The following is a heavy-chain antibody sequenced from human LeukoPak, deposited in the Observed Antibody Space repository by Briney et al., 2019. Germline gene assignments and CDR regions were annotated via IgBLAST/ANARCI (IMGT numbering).Heavy chain of an antibody. CDR1: GYSISSGYY. J-gene: IGHJ4*02. Sequence: PSETLSLTCAVSGYSISSGYYWGWIRQPPGKGLEWIGSIYHSGSTYYNPSLKSRVTISVDTSKNQFSLKLSSVTAADTAVYYCARESRTLGYFDYWGQGTLVTVSS. CDR2: IYHSGST. V-gene: IGHV4-38-2*02. D-gene: IGHD1-26*01. CDR3: ARESRTLGYFDY.